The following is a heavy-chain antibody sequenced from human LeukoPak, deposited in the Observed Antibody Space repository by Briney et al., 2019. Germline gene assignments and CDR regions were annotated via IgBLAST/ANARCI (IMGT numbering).Heavy chain of an antibody. CDR3: ARHGSTIFGVPLYGMDV. CDR1: GYSFTSYW. J-gene: IGHJ6*02. D-gene: IGHD3-3*01. Sequence: HGESLKISCKGSGYSFTSYWIGWVRQMPGKGLEWMGIIYPGDSDTRYSPSFQGQVTISADKSISTAYLQWSSLKASDTAMYYCARHGSTIFGVPLYGMDVWGQGTTVTVSS. CDR2: IYPGDSDT. V-gene: IGHV5-51*01.